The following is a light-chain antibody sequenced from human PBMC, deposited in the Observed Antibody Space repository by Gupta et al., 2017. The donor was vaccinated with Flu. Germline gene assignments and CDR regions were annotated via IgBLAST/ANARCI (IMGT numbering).Light chain of an antibody. J-gene: IGLJ1*01. CDR3: SSYTSSSTYYV. CDR2: EVS. CDR1: SSDVGGYNY. V-gene: IGLV2-14*01. Sequence: PFVSDAPGRSIIRSCTGTSSDVGGYNYVSWYQQHPGKAPKLMIYEVSNRPSGVSNRFSGSKSGNTASLTISGLQAEDEADYYCSSYTSSSTYYVFGTGTKVTVL.